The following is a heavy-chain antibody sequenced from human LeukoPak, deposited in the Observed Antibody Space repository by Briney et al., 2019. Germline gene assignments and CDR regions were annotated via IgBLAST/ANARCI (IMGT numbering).Heavy chain of an antibody. CDR1: GYTFTSYG. Sequence: GASVKVSCKASGYTFTSYGISWVRQAPGQGLEWMGWISAYNGNTNYAQKLQGRVTMTTDTSTSTAYMELRSLRSDDTAVYYCARVSPYYDFWSGYFPFDYWGQGTLVTVSS. J-gene: IGHJ4*02. CDR3: ARVSPYYDFWSGYFPFDY. V-gene: IGHV1-18*01. D-gene: IGHD3-3*01. CDR2: ISAYNGNT.